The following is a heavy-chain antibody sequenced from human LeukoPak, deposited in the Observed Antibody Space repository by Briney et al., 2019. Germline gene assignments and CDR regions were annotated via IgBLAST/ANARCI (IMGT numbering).Heavy chain of an antibody. D-gene: IGHD3-22*01. V-gene: IGHV3-21*01. J-gene: IGHJ5*02. CDR1: GFTFSNYS. CDR3: ARAYDSSGLP. CDR2: ISSSSSYI. Sequence: PAGSLTLSCAASGFTFSNYSMNWVRQAPGKGLEWVSSISSSSSYIYYADSEKGLFTISRDNAKNSLYLQMNSLRAEDTAVYYCARAYDSSGLPWGQGTLVTVSS.